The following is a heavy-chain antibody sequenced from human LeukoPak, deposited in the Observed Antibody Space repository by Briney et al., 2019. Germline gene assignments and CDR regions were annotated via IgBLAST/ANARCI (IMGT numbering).Heavy chain of an antibody. J-gene: IGHJ4*02. CDR1: GFTFSSYG. V-gene: IGHV3-33*01. Sequence: PGGSLRLSCAASGFTFSSYGMHWVRQAPGKGLEWVAVIWYDGSNKCYADSVKGRFTISRDNSKNTLYLQMNSLRAEDTAVYYCARDYYDSSGYPFDYWGQGTLVTVSS. CDR2: IWYDGSNK. CDR3: ARDYYDSSGYPFDY. D-gene: IGHD3-22*01.